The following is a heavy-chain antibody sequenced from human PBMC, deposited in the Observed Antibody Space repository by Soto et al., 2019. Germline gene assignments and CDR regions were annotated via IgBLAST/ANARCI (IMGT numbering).Heavy chain of an antibody. V-gene: IGHV3-64*01. Sequence: PGGSLRLSCAASGFTFSSYGMHWVRQAPGKGLECVSVISSNGGSTYYANSVQGRFTISRDNSKNTLYLQMGSLRAEDMAMYYCARAYSSAWYYFDYWGQGTQVTVSS. D-gene: IGHD6-19*01. J-gene: IGHJ4*02. CDR2: ISSNGGST. CDR1: GFTFSSYG. CDR3: ARAYSSAWYYFDY.